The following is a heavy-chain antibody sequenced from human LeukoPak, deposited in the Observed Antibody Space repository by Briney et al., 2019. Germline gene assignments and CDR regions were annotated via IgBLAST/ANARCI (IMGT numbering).Heavy chain of an antibody. CDR3: ARGGYYGSGNDFRFDP. CDR2: IYYSGSA. Sequence: PSETLSLTCTVSGGSISSSSYFWGWIRQPPGKGLEWIGSIYYSGSAYYNPSLKSRVTISVDTSKNQFSLKLSSVTAADTAIYYCARGGYYGSGNDFRFDPWGQGTLVTVSS. CDR1: GGSISSSSYF. J-gene: IGHJ5*02. V-gene: IGHV4-39*07. D-gene: IGHD3-10*01.